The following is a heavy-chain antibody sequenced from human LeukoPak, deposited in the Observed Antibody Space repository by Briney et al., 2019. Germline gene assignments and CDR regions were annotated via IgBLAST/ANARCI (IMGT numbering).Heavy chain of an antibody. V-gene: IGHV1-18*01. CDR3: ARISPTNLLDY. D-gene: IGHD4/OR15-4a*01. CDR1: GYTFTIYG. CDR2: ISAYNGNT. J-gene: IGHJ4*02. Sequence: ASVTVSCTASGYTFTIYGISWVRQAPGQGLEWMGWISAYNGNTNYAQKLQGRVTMTTDTSTSTAYMELRSLRSDDTAVYYCARISPTNLLDYWGQGTLVTVSS.